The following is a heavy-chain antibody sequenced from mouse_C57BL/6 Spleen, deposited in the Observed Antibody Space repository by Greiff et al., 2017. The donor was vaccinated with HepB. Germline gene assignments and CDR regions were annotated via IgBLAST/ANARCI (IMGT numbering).Heavy chain of an antibody. V-gene: IGHV3-6*01. J-gene: IGHJ4*01. CDR2: ISYDGSN. D-gene: IGHD1-1*01. CDR3: ARGTTVAMDY. Sequence: DVHLVESGPGLVKPSQSLSLTCSVTGYSITSGYYWNWIRQFPGNKLEWMGYISYDGSNNYNPSLKNRISITRDTSKNQFFLKLNSVTTEDTATYYCARGTTVAMDYWGQGTSVTVSS. CDR1: GYSITSGYY.